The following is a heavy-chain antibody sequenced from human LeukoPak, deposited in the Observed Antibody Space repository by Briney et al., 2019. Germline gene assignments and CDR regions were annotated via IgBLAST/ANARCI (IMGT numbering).Heavy chain of an antibody. CDR3: ASLAPLREKRRYYYYYGMDV. J-gene: IGHJ6*02. CDR2: INHSGST. V-gene: IGHV4-34*01. CDR1: GGSISGYY. Sequence: SETLSLTCTVSGGSISGYYWSWIRQPPGKGLEWIGEINHSGSTNYNPSLKSRVTISVDTSKNQFSLKLSSVTAADTAVYYCASLAPLREKRRYYYYYGMDVWGQGTTVTVSS. D-gene: IGHD3-3*01.